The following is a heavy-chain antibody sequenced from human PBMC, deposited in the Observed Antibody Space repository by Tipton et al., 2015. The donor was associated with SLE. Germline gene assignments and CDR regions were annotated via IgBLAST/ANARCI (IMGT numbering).Heavy chain of an antibody. CDR3: ARDQYNWNDPRYYYYYMDV. V-gene: IGHV4-31*03. J-gene: IGHJ6*03. CDR2: IYYSGST. D-gene: IGHD1-20*01. Sequence: TLSLTCTVSGGSISSGGFYWSWIRQHPGKGLEWIGYIYYSGSTNYNPSLKSRVTISVDTSKNQFSLKLSSVTAADTAVYYCARDQYNWNDPRYYYYYMDVWGKGTTVTVSS. CDR1: GGSISSGGFY.